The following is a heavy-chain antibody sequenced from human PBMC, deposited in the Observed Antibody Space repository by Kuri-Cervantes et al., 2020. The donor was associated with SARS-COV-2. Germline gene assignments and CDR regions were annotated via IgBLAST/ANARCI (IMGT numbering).Heavy chain of an antibody. V-gene: IGHV3-73*01. CDR3: TTLIDY. CDR1: GFTFSDYY. CDR2: VRGKANNYAT. J-gene: IGHJ4*02. Sequence: GVLRLSCAASGFTFSDYYMSWVRQAPGKGLEWVGRVRGKANNYATAYAASVKGRFTISRDDSKNMAYLQMHSLKTEDTAVYYCTTLIDYWGQGALVTVSS.